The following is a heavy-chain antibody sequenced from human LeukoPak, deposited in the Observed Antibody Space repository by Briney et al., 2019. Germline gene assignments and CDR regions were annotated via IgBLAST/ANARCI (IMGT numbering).Heavy chain of an antibody. J-gene: IGHJ4*02. CDR3: AKSTSSWSEFEY. CDR2: ITWDGDST. Sequence: GGSLRLSCAASGFTFDDYAMHWVRQAPGKGLEWVSLITWDGDSTYYADSVKGRFTISRDNSKNSLYLQMNSLRAEDTAFYYCAKSTSSWSEFEYWSQGTLVTVSS. D-gene: IGHD6-13*01. V-gene: IGHV3-43D*03. CDR1: GFTFDDYA.